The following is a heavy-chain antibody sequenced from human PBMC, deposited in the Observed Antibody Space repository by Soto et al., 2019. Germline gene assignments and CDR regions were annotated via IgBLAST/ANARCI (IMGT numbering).Heavy chain of an antibody. J-gene: IGHJ6*04. D-gene: IGHD3-3*01. Sequence: AVPVKRYCKAAVGTISRDPGSRRLLEAGQGLEWMGGIIPILGIANYAQKFQGRVTITADESTSTAYMELSSLRSEDTAVYYCARPFWSGYYKALYYYYGMDVWGKGTTVTVSS. CDR1: VGTISRDP. CDR2: IIPILGIA. V-gene: IGHV1-69*01. CDR3: ARPFWSGYYKALYYYYGMDV.